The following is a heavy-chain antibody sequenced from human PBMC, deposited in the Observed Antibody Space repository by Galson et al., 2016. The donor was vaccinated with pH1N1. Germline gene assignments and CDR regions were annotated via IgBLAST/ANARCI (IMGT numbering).Heavy chain of an antibody. V-gene: IGHV3-30*03. CDR1: GFIFSNYG. J-gene: IGHJ3*02. CDR3: ARDPGYYGLGDPFDM. CDR2: VSYDGSNK. Sequence: TLRLSCAASGFIFSNYGMHWVRQTPGKSLECVALVSYDGSNKYYADSVKGRFTISRDNSKNTLYLQMNSLRAEDTAVYYCARDPGYYGLGDPFDMWGQGTMVTVSS. D-gene: IGHD3-3*01.